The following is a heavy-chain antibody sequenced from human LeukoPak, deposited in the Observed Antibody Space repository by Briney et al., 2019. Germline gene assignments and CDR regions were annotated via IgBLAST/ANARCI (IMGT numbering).Heavy chain of an antibody. Sequence: PSETLSLTCTVSGGSISSGSYYWSWIRQPAGKGLEWIGRIYTSGSTNYNPSLKSRVTISVDTSKNQFSLKLSSVTAADTAMYYCARGPFGVVIPHYFDYWGQGTLVTVSS. CDR2: IYTSGST. J-gene: IGHJ4*02. CDR1: GGSISSGSYY. V-gene: IGHV4-61*02. CDR3: ARGPFGVVIPHYFDY. D-gene: IGHD3-3*01.